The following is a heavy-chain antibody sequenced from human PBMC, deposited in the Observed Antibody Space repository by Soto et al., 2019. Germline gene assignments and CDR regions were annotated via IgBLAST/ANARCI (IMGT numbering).Heavy chain of an antibody. CDR3: ARGRRVGAKGWFDP. D-gene: IGHD1-26*01. V-gene: IGHV1-69*05. CDR1: GGTFSSYA. J-gene: IGHJ5*02. CDR2: IIPIFGTA. Sequence: SVKGSCTASGGTFSSYAIDWVRQALGQGLEWMGGIIPIFGTAKYAQKFQGRVTMTRNTSISTAYMELSSLRSEDTAVYYCARGRRVGAKGWFDPWGQGTLVTVSS.